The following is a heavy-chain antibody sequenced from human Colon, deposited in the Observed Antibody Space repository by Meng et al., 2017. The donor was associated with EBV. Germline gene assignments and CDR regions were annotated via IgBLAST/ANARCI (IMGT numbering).Heavy chain of an antibody. CDR3: LRGSGGSV. CDR2: IPHRGSS. V-gene: IGHV4-4*03. J-gene: IGHJ1*01. D-gene: IGHD3-10*01. Sequence: QVQLRDAGPALVKPPDPLSLPCAVSGDSITNHNWWAWVRQPPGKGLEWIGEIPHRGSSAYNPSLKSRVSMSIGKSKNQFSLKLTSVTAADTAVYHCLRGSGGSVWGQGTLVTVSS. CDR1: GDSITNHNW.